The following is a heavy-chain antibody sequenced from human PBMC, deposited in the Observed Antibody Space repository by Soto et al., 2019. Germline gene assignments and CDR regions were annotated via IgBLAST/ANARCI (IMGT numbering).Heavy chain of an antibody. CDR2: IYYSGST. J-gene: IGHJ6*02. CDR1: GGSISSYY. V-gene: IGHV4-59*01. Sequence: SETLSLTCTVSGGSISSYYWSWIRQPPGKGLEWIGYIYYSGSTNYNPSLKSRVTISVDTSKNQFSLKLSSVTAADTAVYYCARGAGQLVPNYYYHGMDVWGQGTTVTVSS. D-gene: IGHD6-6*01. CDR3: ARGAGQLVPNYYYHGMDV.